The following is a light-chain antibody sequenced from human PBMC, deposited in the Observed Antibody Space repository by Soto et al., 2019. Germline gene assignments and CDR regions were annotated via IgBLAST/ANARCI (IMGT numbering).Light chain of an antibody. V-gene: IGKV1-39*01. Sequence: DIQMTQSPSSLSASVGDRVTITCRASRTIYNYLNWYRQKPDKAPSLLIYAASSLESGVPSRFSGSGSGTDYTLTISSLQPEDFGTYFCQQTYSNPWTFGQGTNVDI. CDR2: AAS. CDR3: QQTYSNPWT. CDR1: RTIYNY. J-gene: IGKJ1*01.